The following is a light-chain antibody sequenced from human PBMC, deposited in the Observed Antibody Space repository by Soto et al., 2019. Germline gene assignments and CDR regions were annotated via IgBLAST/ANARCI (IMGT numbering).Light chain of an antibody. CDR1: QNIITY. CDR2: AAS. CDR3: QQGYDTPIP. V-gene: IGKV1-39*01. J-gene: IGKJ5*01. Sequence: DIEMTQSKSSLSASVGDRVTITCRASQNIITYLNWYQQKPGQAPKFLIYAASSLQSGVPSRFSGRGSGTDFTLTITNLHPEDFATYFCQQGYDTPIPFGQVTRLEIK.